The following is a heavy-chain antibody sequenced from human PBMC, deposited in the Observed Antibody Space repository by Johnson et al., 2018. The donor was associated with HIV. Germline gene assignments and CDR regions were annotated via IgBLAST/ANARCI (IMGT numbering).Heavy chain of an antibody. D-gene: IGHD2-21*01. CDR3: AKRIHIKEDSAFDI. J-gene: IGHJ3*02. CDR1: GFTFDDYA. CDR2: ITWNSGSI. V-gene: IGHV3-9*01. Sequence: VQLVESGGGLVQPGRSLRLSCAASGFTFDDYAMHWVRQAPGKGLEWVAGITWNSGSIGYADSVTGRFTISRDNGKNSLYLQMNSLRAEDTAVYYCAKRIHIKEDSAFDIWGQGTMVTVSS.